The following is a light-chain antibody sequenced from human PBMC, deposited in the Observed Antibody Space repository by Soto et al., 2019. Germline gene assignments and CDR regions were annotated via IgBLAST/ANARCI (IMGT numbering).Light chain of an antibody. CDR2: GAS. J-gene: IGKJ5*01. CDR3: QQYGSSIT. CDR1: QSVSSSY. V-gene: IGKV3-20*01. Sequence: EIVLTQSPGTLSLSPGERATLSCRASQSVSSSYLAWYQQKPGQAPWLLIYGASSRATGIPDRFSGSGSGTDFPLTISRLEPEDFAVYYCQQYGSSITFGQGTRLEIK.